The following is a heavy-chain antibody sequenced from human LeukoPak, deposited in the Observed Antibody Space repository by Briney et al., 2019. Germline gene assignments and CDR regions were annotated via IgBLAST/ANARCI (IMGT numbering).Heavy chain of an antibody. J-gene: IGHJ4*02. Sequence: GGSLRLSCAASGFTFSSYGMHWVRQAPGKGLEWVAVIWYDGSNKYYADSVKGRFTISRDNSKNTLYLQMNSLRAEDTAVYYCAREDSSETTALDYWGQGTLVTASS. CDR2: IWYDGSNK. CDR3: AREDSSETTALDY. V-gene: IGHV3-33*01. D-gene: IGHD4-11*01. CDR1: GFTFSSYG.